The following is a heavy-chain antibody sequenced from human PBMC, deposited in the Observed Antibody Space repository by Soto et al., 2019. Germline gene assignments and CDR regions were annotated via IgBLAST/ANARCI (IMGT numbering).Heavy chain of an antibody. Sequence: QVQLQESGPGLVKPSGTLSLTCAVSSGSISSSNWWSWVRQPPGKGLEWIGEIYHSGSTNYNPSLKSRVTISVDESKNQFSRKLSSVSAADTAVYYCARDKWVYCSGGSCYSGWYFDLWGRGTLVTVSS. V-gene: IGHV4-4*02. CDR3: ARDKWVYCSGGSCYSGWYFDL. D-gene: IGHD2-15*01. CDR1: SGSISSSNW. J-gene: IGHJ2*01. CDR2: IYHSGST.